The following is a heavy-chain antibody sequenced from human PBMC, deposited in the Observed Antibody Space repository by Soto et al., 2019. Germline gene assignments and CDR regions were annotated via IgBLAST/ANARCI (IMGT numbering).Heavy chain of an antibody. D-gene: IGHD3-22*01. CDR3: ARAINYYDSSGDSWFDP. CDR2: MYYSGST. Sequence: SETLSLTCTVSGGSVSSSSYYWGWIRQPQGKGLEWIGNMYYSGSTYYNPSLKSRVTISIDRSKNQFSLKLSSVTAADTAVYYCARAINYYDSSGDSWFDPWGQGTLVTVSS. V-gene: IGHV4-39*07. CDR1: GGSVSSSSYY. J-gene: IGHJ5*02.